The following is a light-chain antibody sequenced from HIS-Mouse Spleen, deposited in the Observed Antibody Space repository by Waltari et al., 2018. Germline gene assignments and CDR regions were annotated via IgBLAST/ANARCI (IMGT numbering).Light chain of an antibody. CDR1: SSDVGGYNY. V-gene: IGLV2-8*01. J-gene: IGLJ2*01. Sequence: QSALTQPPSASGSPGQSVTISCTGTSSDVGGYNYVSWYQQHPDKAPKLVIYEFSKRHSGVPKRFSGPRSGNTASLTVSGLQAEDEAEYYCSSCAGSNNFVVFGGGTKLTVL. CDR2: EFS. CDR3: SSCAGSNNFVV.